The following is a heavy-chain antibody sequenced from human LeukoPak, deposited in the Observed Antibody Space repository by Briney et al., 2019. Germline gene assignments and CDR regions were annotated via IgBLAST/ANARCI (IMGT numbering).Heavy chain of an antibody. J-gene: IGHJ2*01. V-gene: IGHV3-23*01. D-gene: IGHD6-13*01. CDR1: GFTFGSYA. Sequence: GGSLRLSCAASGFTFGSYAMSWVRQAPGKGLEWVSAISGSGVNTYYADSVKGRFTISRDNSKNTLYLQMNSLRAEDTAIYYCAKGSSTYSITSYWYFDLWGRGTLVTVSS. CDR3: AKGSSTYSITSYWYFDL. CDR2: ISGSGVNT.